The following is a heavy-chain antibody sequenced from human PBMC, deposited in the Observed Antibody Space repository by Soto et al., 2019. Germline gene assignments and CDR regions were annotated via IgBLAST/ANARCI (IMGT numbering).Heavy chain of an antibody. Sequence: GXXVKVSCKASGYPFTSYYITWVRQATGQXLQLMGWMTPNGGXXXXAXXLXXXXXXXTNTSIXTAYVXXSRLRSDETDVYYCARETTSIIAAAGTYWFATWGRGNMVPVSS. CDR1: GYPFTSYY. J-gene: IGHJ5*02. D-gene: IGHD6-13*01. CDR3: ARETTSIIAAAGTYWFAT. V-gene: IGHV1-8*01. CDR2: MTPNGGXX.